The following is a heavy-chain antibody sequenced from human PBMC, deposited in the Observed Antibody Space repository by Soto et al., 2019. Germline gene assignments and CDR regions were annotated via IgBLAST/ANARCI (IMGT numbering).Heavy chain of an antibody. CDR3: AKEIAVAGTYWYFDL. D-gene: IGHD6-19*01. V-gene: IGHV3-9*01. J-gene: IGHJ2*01. Sequence: EVQLVESGGGLVQPGRSLRLSCAASGFSFDDNAMHWVRQAPGKGLEWVSGISWNSGSIGYGDSVKGRFTISRDNAKNSLYLQMNSLRAEDTALYYCAKEIAVAGTYWYFDLXXXXTLVTVXS. CDR2: ISWNSGSI. CDR1: GFSFDDNA.